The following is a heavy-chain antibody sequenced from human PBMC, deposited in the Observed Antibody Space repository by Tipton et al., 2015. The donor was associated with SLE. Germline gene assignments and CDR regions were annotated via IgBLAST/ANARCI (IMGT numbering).Heavy chain of an antibody. Sequence: SLRLSCAASGFTFSDYYMSWIRQAPGKGLEWVSYISSSSSYTNYADSVKGRFTISRDNAKNSLYLQMNSLRAEDTAVYYCAREVVITRGYFDYWGQGTLVTVSS. CDR1: GFTFSDYY. CDR3: AREVVITRGYFDY. CDR2: ISSSSSYT. V-gene: IGHV3-11*05. D-gene: IGHD3-22*01. J-gene: IGHJ4*02.